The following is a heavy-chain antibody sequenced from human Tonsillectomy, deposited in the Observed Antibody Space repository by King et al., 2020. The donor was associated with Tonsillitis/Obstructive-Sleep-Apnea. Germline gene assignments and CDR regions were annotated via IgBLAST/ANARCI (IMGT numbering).Heavy chain of an antibody. Sequence: QLVQSGGGVVQPGRSLRLSCAASGFTFSSYAMHWVRQAPGKGLEWVAVISYDGSNKYYADSVKGRFTISRDNSKNTLYLQMNSLRAEDTAVYYCAGGPPDPSADHGSGYDWGMDVWGQGTTVTVSS. J-gene: IGHJ6*02. CDR3: AGGPPDPSADHGSGYDWGMDV. CDR1: GFTFSSYA. CDR2: ISYDGSNK. V-gene: IGHV3-30*04. D-gene: IGHD3-10*01.